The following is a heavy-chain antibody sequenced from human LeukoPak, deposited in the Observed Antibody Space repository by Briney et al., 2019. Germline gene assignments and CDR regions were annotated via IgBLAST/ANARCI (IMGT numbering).Heavy chain of an antibody. V-gene: IGHV3-30*02. CDR1: GFTFSSYG. D-gene: IGHD3-3*01. J-gene: IGHJ3*02. Sequence: TGGSLRLSCAASGFTFSSYGMHWVRQAPGKGLEWVAFIRHDGSNKFHADSVKGRFTISRDNSKNTLYLQMNSLRTEDTAVYYCARARPGNFWSGYPSDAFDIWGQGTMVTVSS. CDR2: IRHDGSNK. CDR3: ARARPGNFWSGYPSDAFDI.